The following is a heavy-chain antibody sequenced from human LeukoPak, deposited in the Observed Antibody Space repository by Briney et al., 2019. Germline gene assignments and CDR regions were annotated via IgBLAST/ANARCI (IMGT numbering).Heavy chain of an antibody. D-gene: IGHD2-2*01. CDR1: AFSRDTRGVG. CDR2: IYWNDDK. CDR3: AKGASNYCSSTSCFDY. J-gene: IGHJ4*02. V-gene: IGHV2-5*01. Sequence: SGPTLGHPTAAHTLTCTFYAFSRDTRGVGGGWIREPPEKALEGLALIYWNDDKRYSPSLNSRLTITKDTSKNQVVLTMTNMDPVDTATYYCAKGASNYCSSTSCFDYWGQGSLVTVSS.